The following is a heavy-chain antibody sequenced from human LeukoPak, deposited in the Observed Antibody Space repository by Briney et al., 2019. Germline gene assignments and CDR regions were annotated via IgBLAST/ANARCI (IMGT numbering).Heavy chain of an antibody. D-gene: IGHD6-13*01. V-gene: IGHV3-23*01. CDR3: AKARGEKGSSWNDY. CDR1: GFTFSSYA. Sequence: GGSLRLSCAASGFTFSSYAMSWVRQAPGKGQEWVSAISGSGGSTYYADSVKGRFTISRDNSKNTLYLQMNSLRAEDTAVYYCAKARGEKGSSWNDYWGQGTLVTVSS. CDR2: ISGSGGST. J-gene: IGHJ4*02.